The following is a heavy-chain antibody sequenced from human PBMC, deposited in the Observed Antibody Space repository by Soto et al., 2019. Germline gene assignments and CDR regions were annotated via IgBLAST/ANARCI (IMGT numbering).Heavy chain of an antibody. V-gene: IGHV4-59*08. CDR2: IYYTGTF. Sequence: QVQLQESGPGLVKPSETLSLTCTVSGSPFTNYYWSWFRQPPGQGLEWVGYIYYTGTFTYNPSLEGRVAISMDASKSQFYLHLRSVTAADTAVYYCARLGGYYQALDYWGHGALLTVSS. J-gene: IGHJ4*01. CDR1: GSPFTNYY. D-gene: IGHD3-22*01. CDR3: ARLGGYYQALDY.